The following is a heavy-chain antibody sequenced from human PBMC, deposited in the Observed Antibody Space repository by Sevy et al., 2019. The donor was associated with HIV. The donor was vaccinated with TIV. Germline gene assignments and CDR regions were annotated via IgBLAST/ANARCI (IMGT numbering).Heavy chain of an antibody. CDR2: INQGGNQK. J-gene: IGHJ4*02. V-gene: IGHV3-7*01. CDR3: ARGPSGAAAGRFDS. Sequence: GGSLRLSCEGSEFAFSDYSMNWVRQAPGEGLEWVANINQGGNQKHYMDSVKGRFTISRDNAENAVYLQMNSLRVEDTAVYYCARGPSGAAAGRFDSWGQGTLVTVSS. CDR1: EFAFSDYS. D-gene: IGHD6-13*01.